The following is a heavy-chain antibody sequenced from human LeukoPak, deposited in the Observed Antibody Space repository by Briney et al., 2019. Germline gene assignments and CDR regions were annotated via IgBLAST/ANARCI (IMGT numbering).Heavy chain of an antibody. CDR2: IGGTGDST. J-gene: IGHJ3*02. CDR1: GFTFSSYA. Sequence: GGSLRLSCAASGFTFSSYAMSWVRQPPGKGLEWISGIGGTGDSTYYAGSVKGRFTISRDNSRNTLYLRMNSLRAEDTAVYYCAKEWFGELNAFDIWGQGTMVTVSS. V-gene: IGHV3-23*01. D-gene: IGHD3-10*01. CDR3: AKEWFGELNAFDI.